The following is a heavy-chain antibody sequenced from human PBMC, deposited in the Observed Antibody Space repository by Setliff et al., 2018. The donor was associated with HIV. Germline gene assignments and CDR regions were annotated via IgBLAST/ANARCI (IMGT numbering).Heavy chain of an antibody. V-gene: IGHV1-46*01. CDR1: GYTFTSYY. J-gene: IGHJ3*02. Sequence: ASVKVSCKASGYTFTSYYMHWVRQAPGQGLEWMGIINPSGGGASYAQKFQGRVTMTRDTSTSTVYMELSSLRSEDTAVYYCARRGGYSYATDAFDIWGQGTMVTVSS. CDR3: ARRGGYSYATDAFDI. CDR2: INPSGGGA. D-gene: IGHD5-18*01.